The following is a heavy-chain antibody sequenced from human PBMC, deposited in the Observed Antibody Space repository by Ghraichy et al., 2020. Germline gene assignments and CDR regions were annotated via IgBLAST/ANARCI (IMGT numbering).Heavy chain of an antibody. CDR2: MNPNSGNT. CDR3: ARVSGCSGGTCYRMDV. V-gene: IGHV1-8*01. Sequence: ALVKVSCKASGYTFTNYDINWVRQATGQGLEWMGWMNPNSGNTGYAQKFQGRVTMSSNTSISTAYMELSSLTSEDTAVYYCARVSGCSGGTCYRMDVWGKGTTVTVSS. CDR1: GYTFTNYD. D-gene: IGHD2-15*01. J-gene: IGHJ6*04.